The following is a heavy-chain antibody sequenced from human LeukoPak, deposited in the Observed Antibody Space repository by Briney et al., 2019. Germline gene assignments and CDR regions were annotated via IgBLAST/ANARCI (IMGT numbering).Heavy chain of an antibody. CDR1: GFTFSSYA. CDR2: ISYDGSNK. CDR3: ARGDGYIGLDY. Sequence: PGGSLRLSCAASGFTFSSYAMHWVRQAPGKGLEWVAVISYDGSNKYYADSVKGRFTISRDNAKNSLYLQMNSLRAEDTAVYYCARGDGYIGLDYWGQGTLVTVSS. D-gene: IGHD5-24*01. V-gene: IGHV3-30*04. J-gene: IGHJ4*02.